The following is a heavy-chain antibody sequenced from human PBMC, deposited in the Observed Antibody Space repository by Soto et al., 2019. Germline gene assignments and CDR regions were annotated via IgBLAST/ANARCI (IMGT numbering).Heavy chain of an antibody. Sequence: QVQLVQSGAEVKKPGASVKVSCKASGYTFTSYYMHWVRQAPGQGLEWMGIINPSGGSTSYAQKFQGRVTMTRDTSSSTVYMELSSLRSEDTAVYYCARVERWGPYGMDVWGQGTTVTVSS. CDR3: ARVERWGPYGMDV. J-gene: IGHJ6*02. CDR2: INPSGGST. CDR1: GYTFTSYY. D-gene: IGHD4-17*01. V-gene: IGHV1-46*03.